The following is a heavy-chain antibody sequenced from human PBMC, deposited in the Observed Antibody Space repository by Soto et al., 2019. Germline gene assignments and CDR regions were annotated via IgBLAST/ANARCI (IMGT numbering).Heavy chain of an antibody. J-gene: IGHJ4*02. CDR3: AKDAVYNDGLWLMDH. CDR1: GLPHSSFA. V-gene: IGHV3-23*05. D-gene: IGHD2-21*01. Sequence: SLRLSCTASGLPHSSFAMMWVRQAPGKGLECVAGIYGSGRGIEYADSVKGRFTISRDNSRNTVYLQMTDLRADDTAVYYCAKDAVYNDGLWLMDHWGQGTQVTVSS. CDR2: IYGSGRGI.